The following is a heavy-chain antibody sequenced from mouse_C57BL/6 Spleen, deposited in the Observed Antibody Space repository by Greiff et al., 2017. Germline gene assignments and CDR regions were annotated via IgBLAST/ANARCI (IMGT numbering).Heavy chain of an antibody. CDR2: IRSKSSNYAT. CDR1: GFTFNTYS. J-gene: IGHJ3*01. D-gene: IGHD2-1*01. Sequence: EVKLQESGGGLVQPKGSLKLSCAASGFTFNTYSMHWVRQAPGKGLEWVGRIRSKSSNYATYYADSVKARFTISRDDSQSILYLQMNNLKTEDTAMYYCVREDGNYVGFAYWGQGTLVTVSA. CDR3: VREDGNYVGFAY. V-gene: IGHV10-3*01.